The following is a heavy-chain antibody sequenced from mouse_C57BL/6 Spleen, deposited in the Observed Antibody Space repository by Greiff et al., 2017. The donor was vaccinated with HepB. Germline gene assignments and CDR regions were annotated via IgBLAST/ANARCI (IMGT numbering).Heavy chain of an antibody. J-gene: IGHJ4*01. CDR3: LDSSGYYAMDY. CDR1: GYTFTDYN. D-gene: IGHD3-2*02. V-gene: IGHV1-22*01. Sequence: EVQLQQSGPELVKPGASVKMSCKASGYTFTDYNMHWVKQSHGKSLEWIGYIHPNNGGTSYNQKFKGKATLTVNKASSTAYMELRSLTSEDSAVYYCLDSSGYYAMDYWGQGTSVTVSS. CDR2: IHPNNGGT.